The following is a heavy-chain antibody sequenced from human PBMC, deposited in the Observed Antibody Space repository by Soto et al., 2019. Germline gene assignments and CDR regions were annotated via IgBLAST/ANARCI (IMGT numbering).Heavy chain of an antibody. CDR2: INGYNGNT. J-gene: IGHJ6*02. Sequence: QVQLVQSGAEVKKPGASVKVSCKASGYTFTSYGISWVRQAPGQGLEWMGWINGYNGNTNHAQKLQGIVTMSTDTSTSTAYMELRSLRSDDSAVYYCARMGDVPYYYYGMDVWGQGTTVTVSS. CDR1: GYTFTSYG. CDR3: ARMGDVPYYYYGMDV. V-gene: IGHV1-18*01. D-gene: IGHD3-16*01.